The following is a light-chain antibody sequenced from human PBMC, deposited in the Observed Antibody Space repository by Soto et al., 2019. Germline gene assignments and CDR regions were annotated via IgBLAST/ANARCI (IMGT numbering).Light chain of an antibody. V-gene: IGKV1-39*01. CDR3: QQSYSTPFT. J-gene: IGKJ3*01. CDR1: QSISNY. CDR2: AAS. Sequence: DIQMTQSPSSLSASVGDSVTITCRASQSISNYLNWYQQKPGKAPKLLVYAASSLQSGVPSRFSGSGSGTDFTLTNSSLQPEDFATYYCQQSYSTPFTFGPGTKVDIK.